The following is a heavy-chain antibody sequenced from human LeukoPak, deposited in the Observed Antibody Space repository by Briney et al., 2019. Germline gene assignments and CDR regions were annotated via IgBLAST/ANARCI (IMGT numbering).Heavy chain of an antibody. Sequence: GESLKISCKGSGYSFTDYWIAWVRQMPGKGLEWVGIIYPGDSDTRYSPSFQGQITMSADKSTNTAYLQWSSPKASDTAMYYCARHSAMSSSHDYWGQGTLVTVSS. CDR1: GYSFTDYW. CDR3: ARHSAMSSSHDY. D-gene: IGHD6-13*01. V-gene: IGHV5-51*01. CDR2: IYPGDSDT. J-gene: IGHJ4*02.